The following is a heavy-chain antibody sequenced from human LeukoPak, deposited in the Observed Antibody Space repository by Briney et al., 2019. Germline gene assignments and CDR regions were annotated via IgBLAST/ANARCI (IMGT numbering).Heavy chain of an antibody. CDR2: ISSNGGST. J-gene: IGHJ6*03. CDR3: ARGAYYDFWSGYPLDYMDV. CDR1: GLTFSSYA. V-gene: IGHV3-64*01. Sequence: GGSLRLSXAASGLTFSSYAMHWFRQAPGKGVEYVSAISSNGGSTYYANSVKGRFTISRDNSKNTLYLQMGSLRAEDMAVYYCARGAYYDFWSGYPLDYMDVWGKGTTVTVSS. D-gene: IGHD3-3*01.